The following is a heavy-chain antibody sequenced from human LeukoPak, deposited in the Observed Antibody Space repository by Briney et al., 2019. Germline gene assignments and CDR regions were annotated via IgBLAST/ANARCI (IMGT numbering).Heavy chain of an antibody. CDR1: GFTFSTNR. J-gene: IGHJ4*02. D-gene: IGHD6-19*01. CDR3: ARDMVAVAGTVDY. CDR2: INSDGRTT. Sequence: GGSLRLSCAASGFTFSTNRMHWVRQVPRKGLVWVSYINSDGRTTSYADSVKGRFTISRDNAKNTLYLQMNSLRVEDTAVYYCARDMVAVAGTVDYWGQGTLVTVSS. V-gene: IGHV3-74*01.